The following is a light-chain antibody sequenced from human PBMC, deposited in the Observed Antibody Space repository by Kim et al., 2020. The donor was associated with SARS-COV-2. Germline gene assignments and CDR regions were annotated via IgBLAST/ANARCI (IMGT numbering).Light chain of an antibody. CDR3: SELDSSLSAWV. CDR2: RNN. V-gene: IGLV10-54*02. CDR1: SNIVGNQG. J-gene: IGLJ3*02. Sequence: LTQPPSVSKGLRQTATLTCTGNSNIVGNQGAAWLQQHQGHPPKLLSYRNNNRPSGISERFSASRSGNTASLTITGLQPEDEADYYCSELDSSLSAWVFGGGTQLTVL.